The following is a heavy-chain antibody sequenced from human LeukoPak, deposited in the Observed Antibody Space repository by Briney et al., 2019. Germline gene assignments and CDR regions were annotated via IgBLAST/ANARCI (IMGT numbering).Heavy chain of an antibody. CDR2: IRGSDGTA. Sequence: TGGSLRLSCAASGFTFSNYAMSWVRQAPGQGLEWVAQIRGSDGTAYYADSVKGRFTISSDTSKNMLYLQMNSLRAEDTALYYCAKRTRDGYNSPIDYWGQGTLVTVSS. D-gene: IGHD5-24*01. CDR3: AKRTRDGYNSPIDY. CDR1: GFTFSNYA. J-gene: IGHJ4*02. V-gene: IGHV3-23*01.